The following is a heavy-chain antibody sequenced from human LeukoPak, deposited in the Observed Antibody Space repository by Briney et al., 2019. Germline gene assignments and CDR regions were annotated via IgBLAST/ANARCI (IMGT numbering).Heavy chain of an antibody. CDR3: ARDQEGPQGGANSFAY. CDR2: ISTSSSYI. V-gene: IGHV3-21*01. Sequence: GGSLRLSCAASGFTVSTNFMTWVRQAPGKGLEWVSSISTSSSYIYYADSVKGRFTISRDNAKNSLYLQMNSLRVEDTAVYYCARDQEGPQGGANSFAYWGQGTLVTVSS. J-gene: IGHJ4*02. D-gene: IGHD2-15*01. CDR1: GFTVSTNF.